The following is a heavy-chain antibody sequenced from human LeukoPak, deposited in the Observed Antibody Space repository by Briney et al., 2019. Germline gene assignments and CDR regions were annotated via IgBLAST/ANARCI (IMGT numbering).Heavy chain of an antibody. Sequence: ASVKVSCKASGYTFTGYYMHWVRQAPGQGLEWMGLINPNSGGTNYAQKFQGRVTMTRDTSISTAYMELSRLRSDDTAVYYCARELNYDSSGYYFDYWGQGTLVTVSS. CDR3: ARELNYDSSGYYFDY. J-gene: IGHJ4*02. D-gene: IGHD3-22*01. CDR1: GYTFTGYY. V-gene: IGHV1-2*02. CDR2: INPNSGGT.